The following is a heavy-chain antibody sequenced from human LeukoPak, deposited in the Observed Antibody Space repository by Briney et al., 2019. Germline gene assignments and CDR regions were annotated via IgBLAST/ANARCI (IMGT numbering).Heavy chain of an antibody. Sequence: GGSLRLSCAASGFTFSSYSMNWVRQAPGKGLEWVSSISSSSSYIYYADSVKGRFTISRDNAKNSLYLQMNSLRAEDTAVYYCARARVQWLVPFDYWGQGTLVTVSS. CDR2: ISSSSSYI. CDR1: GFTFSSYS. CDR3: ARARVQWLVPFDY. V-gene: IGHV3-21*01. D-gene: IGHD6-19*01. J-gene: IGHJ4*02.